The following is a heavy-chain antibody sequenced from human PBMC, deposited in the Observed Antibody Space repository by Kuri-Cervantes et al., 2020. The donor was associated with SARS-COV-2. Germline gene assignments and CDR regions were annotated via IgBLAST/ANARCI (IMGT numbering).Heavy chain of an antibody. D-gene: IGHD2-15*01. CDR1: GGSISSYY. Sequence: GSLRLSCTVSGGSISSYYWSWIRQPPGKGLEWIGYIYYSGSTNYNPSLKSRVTISVDTSKNQFSLKLSSVTAADTAVYYCARGPVGYCSGGSCHNWFDPWGQGNLVTVSS. J-gene: IGHJ5*02. CDR3: ARGPVGYCSGGSCHNWFDP. V-gene: IGHV4-59*12. CDR2: IYYSGST.